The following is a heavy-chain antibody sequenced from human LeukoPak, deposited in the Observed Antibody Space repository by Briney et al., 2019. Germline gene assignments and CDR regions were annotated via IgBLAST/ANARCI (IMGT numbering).Heavy chain of an antibody. J-gene: IGHJ6*03. CDR3: ARYIVVVPAAINYMDV. Sequence: SETLSLTCTVSGGSISSYYWSWIRQPPGKGLEWIGYIYYSGSTNYNPPLKSRVTISVDTSKNQFSLKLSSVTAADTAVYYCARYIVVVPAAINYMDVWGKGTTVTVSS. V-gene: IGHV4-59*01. CDR1: GGSISSYY. CDR2: IYYSGST. D-gene: IGHD2-2*01.